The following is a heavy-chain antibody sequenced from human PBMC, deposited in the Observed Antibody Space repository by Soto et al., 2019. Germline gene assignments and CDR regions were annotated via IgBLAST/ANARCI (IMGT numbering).Heavy chain of an antibody. CDR3: ARSISLPAAADNWFDP. D-gene: IGHD2-2*01. CDR2: ISSNDAK. Sequence: QVTLKESGPVLVKPTETLTLTCTVSGFSLNSATMGVSWIRQPPGKALEWLAHISSNDAKSYSTSLKSKVSTSKDTSKSQVVLTMTNIDPVDTATYYCARSISLPAAADNWFDPWGQGTPVTVSS. J-gene: IGHJ5*02. CDR1: GFSLNSATMG. V-gene: IGHV2-26*01.